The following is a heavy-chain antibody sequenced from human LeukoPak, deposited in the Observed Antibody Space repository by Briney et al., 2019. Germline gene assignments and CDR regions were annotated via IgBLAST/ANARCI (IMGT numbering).Heavy chain of an antibody. CDR2: IYYSGST. Sequence: SETLSLTCTVSGGSISSSSYYWGWIRQPPGKGLEWIGGIYYSGSTYYNPSLKSRVTISVDTSKNQFSLKLSSVTAADTAVYYCARPSYYYDSSGYGLDAFDIWGQGTMVTVSS. D-gene: IGHD3-22*01. J-gene: IGHJ3*02. CDR3: ARPSYYYDSSGYGLDAFDI. V-gene: IGHV4-39*01. CDR1: GGSISSSSYY.